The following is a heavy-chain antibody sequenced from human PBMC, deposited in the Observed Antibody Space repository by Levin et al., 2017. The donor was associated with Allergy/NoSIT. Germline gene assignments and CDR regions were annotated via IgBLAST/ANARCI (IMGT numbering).Heavy chain of an antibody. CDR2: ISTDGSST. Sequence: GGSLRLSCAASGFTFSTYWMHWVRQAPGKGLVWVSRISTDGSSTNYADSVKGRFIVSRDNTKNTLYLHMNSLRAEDTAVYYCARDPDLGYWGQGTLVTVSS. CDR1: GFTFSTYW. V-gene: IGHV3-74*01. CDR3: ARDPDLGY. J-gene: IGHJ4*02.